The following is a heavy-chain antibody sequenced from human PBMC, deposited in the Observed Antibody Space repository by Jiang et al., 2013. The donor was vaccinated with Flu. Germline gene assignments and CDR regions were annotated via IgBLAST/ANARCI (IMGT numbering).Heavy chain of an antibody. D-gene: IGHD5-12*01. V-gene: IGHV4-39*07. CDR1: GGSISSDTYY. CDR3: ARAQKYSGFELPYFDL. Sequence: GSGLVKPSETLSLTCTVSGGSISSDTYYWVWIRQPPGKGLEWIGSVYYTGSTWYNPSLKSRVTISVDTSKSQFSLKVGSVTAADTAVFYCARAQKYSGFELPYFDLWGQGSLVTVSS. CDR2: VYYTGST. J-gene: IGHJ4*02.